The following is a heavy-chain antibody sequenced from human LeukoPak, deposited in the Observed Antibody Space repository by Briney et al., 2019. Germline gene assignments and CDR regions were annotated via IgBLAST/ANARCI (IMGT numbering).Heavy chain of an antibody. Sequence: PSETLSLTCTVSGYSISSSYYWGWIRQPPGKGLEWIGSIYHSGSTYYNPSLKSRVTISVDTSKNQFSLKLSSVTAADTAVYYCASDESSWYFDYWGQGTLVTVSS. J-gene: IGHJ4*02. D-gene: IGHD6-13*01. V-gene: IGHV4-38-2*02. CDR1: GYSISSSYY. CDR3: ASDESSWYFDY. CDR2: IYHSGST.